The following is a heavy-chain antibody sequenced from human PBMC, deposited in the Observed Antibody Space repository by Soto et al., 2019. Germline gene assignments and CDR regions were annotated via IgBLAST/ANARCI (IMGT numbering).Heavy chain of an antibody. CDR3: AKQSAAAGYYYYYYMDV. D-gene: IGHD6-13*01. V-gene: IGHV3-23*01. J-gene: IGHJ6*03. CDR2: ISGSGGST. Sequence: GGSLRLSCAASGFTFSSYAMSWVPQAPGKGLEWVSAISGSGGSTYYADSVKGRFTISRDNSKNTLYLQMNSLRAEDTAVYYCAKQSAAAGYYYYYYMDVWGKGTTVTVSS. CDR1: GFTFSSYA.